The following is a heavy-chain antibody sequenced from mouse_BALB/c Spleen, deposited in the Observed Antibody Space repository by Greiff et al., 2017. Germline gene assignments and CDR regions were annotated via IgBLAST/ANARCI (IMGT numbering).Heavy chain of an antibody. D-gene: IGHD2-14*01. J-gene: IGHJ4*01. Sequence: VNLVESGPGLVAPSQSLSITCTVSGFSLTSYGVHWVRQPPGKGLEWLGVIWAGGSTNYNSALMSRLSISKDNSKSQVFLKMNSLQTDDTAMYYCARDGYRYDDYAMDYWGQGTSVTVSS. CDR1: GFSLTSYG. V-gene: IGHV2-9*02. CDR3: ARDGYRYDDYAMDY. CDR2: IWAGGST.